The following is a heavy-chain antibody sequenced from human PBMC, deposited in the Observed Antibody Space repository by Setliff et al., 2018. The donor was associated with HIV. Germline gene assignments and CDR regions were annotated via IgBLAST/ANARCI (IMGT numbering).Heavy chain of an antibody. Sequence: ASVKVSCKASGYTFTSYGISWVRQAPGQGLEWMGWISAYNGNTNYAQKLQGRATMTTDTSTSTAYMELRSLRSDDTAVYYCARGDGYCSSTSCLGWFDPWGQGTQVTVSS. D-gene: IGHD2-2*01. CDR1: GYTFTSYG. CDR2: ISAYNGNT. V-gene: IGHV1-18*01. J-gene: IGHJ5*02. CDR3: ARGDGYCSSTSCLGWFDP.